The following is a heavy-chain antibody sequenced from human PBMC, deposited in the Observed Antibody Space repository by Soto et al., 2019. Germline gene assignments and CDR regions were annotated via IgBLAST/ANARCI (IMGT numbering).Heavy chain of an antibody. Sequence: ASVKVSCKASGYTFTGYYMHWVRQAPGRGLEWMGWINPNSGGTNYAQKFQGRVTMTRDTSISTAYMELSRLRSDDTAVYYCAAYYDSSGYYTLNYWGQGTLVTVSS. D-gene: IGHD3-22*01. CDR3: AAYYDSSGYYTLNY. CDR2: INPNSGGT. V-gene: IGHV1-2*02. CDR1: GYTFTGYY. J-gene: IGHJ4*02.